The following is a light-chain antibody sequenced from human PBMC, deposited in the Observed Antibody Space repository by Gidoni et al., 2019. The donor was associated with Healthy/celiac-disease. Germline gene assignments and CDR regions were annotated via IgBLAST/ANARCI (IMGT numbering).Light chain of an antibody. Sequence: DIVMTQSPDSLAVSLGERATINCKSSQSVLYSSNNKNYLAWYQQKPGQPPKLLIYWASTRESGVPDRFSGSGSGTDFTLTISSLQAEDVAVYYCQQYYSTPPWTFXQXTKLXIK. CDR1: QSVLYSSNNKNY. CDR2: WAS. CDR3: QQYYSTPPWT. J-gene: IGKJ2*02. V-gene: IGKV4-1*01.